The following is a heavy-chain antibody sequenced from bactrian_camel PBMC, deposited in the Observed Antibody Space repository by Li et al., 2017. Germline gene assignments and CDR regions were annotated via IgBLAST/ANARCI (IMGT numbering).Heavy chain of an antibody. Sequence: HVQLVESGGGSVHSGGSLRLSCAASGYTVSRVCMAWFRQAPAREREGVAHIDSSDITRYVDSVKGRFTISRDNAKNTVNLQMNSLKPEDTAVYYCVVWVVAESSEYNYWGQGTQVTVS. CDR2: IDSSDIT. J-gene: IGHJ4*01. CDR3: VVWVVAESSEYNY. CDR1: GYTVSRVC. D-gene: IGHD6*01. V-gene: IGHV3S53*01.